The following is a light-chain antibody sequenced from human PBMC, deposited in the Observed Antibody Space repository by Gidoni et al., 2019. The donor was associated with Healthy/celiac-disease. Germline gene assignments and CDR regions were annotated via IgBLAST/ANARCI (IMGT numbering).Light chain of an antibody. CDR1: SSDVGGYNY. J-gene: IGLJ1*01. V-gene: IGLV2-14*03. CDR3: SSYTSSSTQV. CDR2: DVS. Sequence: QSALTQPSSVSGSPGQSITISCTGTSSDVGGYNYVSWYHQHPCKASKLMIYDVSNMPSGVSNRFSGSKSGNTASLTISGLQAEDDADYYCSSYTSSSTQVFGTGTKVTVL.